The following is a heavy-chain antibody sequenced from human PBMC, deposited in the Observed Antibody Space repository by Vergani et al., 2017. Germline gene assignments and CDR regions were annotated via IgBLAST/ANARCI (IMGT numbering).Heavy chain of an antibody. CDR3: VRARCSGPCFMSNWFDS. CDR2: IKSDGSIT. J-gene: IGHJ5*01. CDR1: GFSFSGYW. V-gene: IGHV3-74*02. Sequence: EVQLMESGGGWAHPGGSLRLSCEGSGFSFSGYWMHWVRQSPEKGLVWVSRIKSDGSITNYADSVKGRFTISRDNAKNTLYLEMNSLRGDDTAIYYCVRARCSGPCFMSNWFDSWAREPWSPSPQ. D-gene: IGHD5-12*01.